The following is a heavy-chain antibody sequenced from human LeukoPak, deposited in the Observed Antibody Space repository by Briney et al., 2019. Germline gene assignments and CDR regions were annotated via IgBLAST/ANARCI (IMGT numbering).Heavy chain of an antibody. CDR2: ISYSGST. J-gene: IGHJ4*02. V-gene: IGHV4-31*03. CDR1: GGSISSGGYY. D-gene: IGHD5-12*01. CDR3: ARGLRLYSGYDFLRY. Sequence: SETLSLTCTVSGGSISSGGYYWSWIRQHPGKGLEWIGYISYSGSTYYNPSLKGRVTISVDTSKNQFSLKLSSVTAADTAVYYCARGLRLYSGYDFLRYWGQGTLVTVSS.